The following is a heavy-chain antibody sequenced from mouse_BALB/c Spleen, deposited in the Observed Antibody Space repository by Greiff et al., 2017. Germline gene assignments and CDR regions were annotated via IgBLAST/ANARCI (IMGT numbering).Heavy chain of an antibody. D-gene: IGHD2-1*01. CDR3: ARDGGGGNYDFAY. CDR1: GFSLTSYG. V-gene: IGHV2-9*02. J-gene: IGHJ3*01. CDR2: IWAGGST. Sequence: VMLVESGPGLVAPSQSLSITCTVSGFSLTSYGVHWVRQPPGKGLEWLGVIWAGGSTNYNSALMSRLSISKDNSKSQVFLKMNSLQTDDTAMYYCARDGGGGNYDFAYWGQGTLVTVSA.